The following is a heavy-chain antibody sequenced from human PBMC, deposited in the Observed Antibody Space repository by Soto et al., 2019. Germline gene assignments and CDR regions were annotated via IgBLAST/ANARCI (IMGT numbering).Heavy chain of an antibody. Sequence: QVQLQESCPRLVKPSETLSLTCTVSGVSISSYYWTWIRQPAGKGLEWIGRIYTSGSTNYNPSLKSRVTMSVDTSKSQFSLKLSSVTAADTALYYCARERANFGDLEYWGQGTLVTVSS. CDR1: GVSISSYY. CDR2: IYTSGST. J-gene: IGHJ4*02. D-gene: IGHD4-17*01. V-gene: IGHV4-4*07. CDR3: ARERANFGDLEY.